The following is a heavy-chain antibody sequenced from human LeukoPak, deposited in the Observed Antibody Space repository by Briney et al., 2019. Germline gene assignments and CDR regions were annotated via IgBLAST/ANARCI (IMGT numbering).Heavy chain of an antibody. J-gene: IGHJ3*02. D-gene: IGHD3-16*01. CDR1: GYTFTGYY. CDR3: ARPGAWGAFDI. V-gene: IGHV1-2*02. CDR2: INLNSGGT. Sequence: ASVKVSCKASGYTFTGYYMHWVRQAPGQGLEWMGWINLNSGGTNYAQKFQGRVTMTRDTSISTAYMELSRLRSDDTAVYYCARPGAWGAFDIWGQGTMVTVSS.